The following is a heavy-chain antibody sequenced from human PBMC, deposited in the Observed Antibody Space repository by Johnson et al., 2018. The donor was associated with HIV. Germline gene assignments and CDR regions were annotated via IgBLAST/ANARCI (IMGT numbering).Heavy chain of an antibody. V-gene: IGHV3-30-3*01. CDR1: GFTFSYAW. CDR2: ISYDGSNK. Sequence: QVQLVESGGGLVKPGGSLRLSCAASGFTFSYAWMNWVRQAPGKGLEWVAVISYDGSNKYYADSVKGRFTISRDNSKNTLYLQMNSLRAEDTAVYYCAREPGLVAAFDIWGQGTMVTVSS. J-gene: IGHJ3*02. D-gene: IGHD6-19*01. CDR3: AREPGLVAAFDI.